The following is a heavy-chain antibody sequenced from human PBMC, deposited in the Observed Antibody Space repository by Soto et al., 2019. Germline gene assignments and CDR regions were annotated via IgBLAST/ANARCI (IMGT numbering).Heavy chain of an antibody. V-gene: IGHV1-69*13. Sequence: SVKVSCKASGGTFSSYAISWVRQAPGQGLEWMGGITPIFGTANYAQKFQGRVTITADESTSTAYMELSSLRSEDTAVYYCAGGGRRSSIAAPNWFDPWGEGTLVTVPS. CDR3: AGGGRRSSIAAPNWFDP. J-gene: IGHJ5*02. CDR1: GGTFSSYA. CDR2: ITPIFGTA. D-gene: IGHD6-6*01.